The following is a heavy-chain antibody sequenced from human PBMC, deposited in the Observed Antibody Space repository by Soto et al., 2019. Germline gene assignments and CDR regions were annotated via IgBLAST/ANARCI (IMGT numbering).Heavy chain of an antibody. Sequence: SVKVSCKASGGTFSSYAISWVRQAPGQGPEWMGGIIPIFGTANYAQKFQGRVTITADESTSTAYMELSSLRSEDTAVYYCARAVLDFWSGLNYYYGMDVWGQGTTVTVSS. CDR3: ARAVLDFWSGLNYYYGMDV. V-gene: IGHV1-69*13. J-gene: IGHJ6*02. D-gene: IGHD3-3*01. CDR2: IIPIFGTA. CDR1: GGTFSSYA.